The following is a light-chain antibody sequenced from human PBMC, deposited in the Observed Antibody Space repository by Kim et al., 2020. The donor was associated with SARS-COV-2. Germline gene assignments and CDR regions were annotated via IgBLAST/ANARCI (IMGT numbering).Light chain of an antibody. V-gene: IGLV3-1*01. Sequence: VSPGQTASITCSGDKLGDKYSSWYQQKPGQSPVLVIYQDTKRPSGIPERFSGSNSGNTATLTISGTQAMDEADYYCQAWDSITVVFGGGTQLTVL. CDR1: KLGDKY. CDR3: QAWDSITVV. CDR2: QDT. J-gene: IGLJ2*01.